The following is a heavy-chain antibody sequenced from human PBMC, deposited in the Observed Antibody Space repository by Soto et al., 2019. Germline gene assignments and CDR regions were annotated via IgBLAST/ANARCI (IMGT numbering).Heavy chain of an antibody. J-gene: IGHJ4*02. CDR2: LSASGVST. V-gene: IGHV3-23*01. CDR3: TKAYYDFWSGPLIHY. CDR1: GFTFSSNA. Sequence: VGSLRLSCAASGFTFSSNAMGWSRQAPGKGLEWVSALSASGVSTYYADSVKGRFTISRDNSNDTLYLQMNSLRAEDTATYYCTKAYYDFWSGPLIHYWGVGTLVTVSS. D-gene: IGHD3-3*01.